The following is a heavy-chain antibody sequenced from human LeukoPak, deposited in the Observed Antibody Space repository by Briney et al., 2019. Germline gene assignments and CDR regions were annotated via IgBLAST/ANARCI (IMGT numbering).Heavy chain of an antibody. V-gene: IGHV4-39*07. CDR1: GGSISSSSYY. CDR3: ARVTWIQLPYDYYYMDV. D-gene: IGHD5-18*01. Sequence: PSETLSLTCTVSGGSISSSSYYWGWIRQPPGKGLEWIGSIYYSGSTYYNPSLKSRVTISVDTSKNQFSLKLSSVTAADTVVYYCARVTWIQLPYDYYYMDVWGKGPTVTVSS. CDR2: IYYSGST. J-gene: IGHJ6*03.